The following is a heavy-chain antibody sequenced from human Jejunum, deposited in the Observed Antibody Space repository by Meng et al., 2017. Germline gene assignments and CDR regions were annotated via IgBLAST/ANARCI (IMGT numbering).Heavy chain of an antibody. CDR3: ARGWTPYSRGWYYFDF. CDR2: ISSGGTTI. J-gene: IGHJ4*02. Sequence: GGSLRLSCEASGFSFSDHYMSWIRQTPGKGPECVAYISSGGTTIYYAEAVKGRFTISRDNAKNSLYLQMNGLRAEDTAMYYCARGWTPYSRGWYYFDFWGQGNLVTVSS. D-gene: IGHD6-19*01. CDR1: GFSFSDHY. V-gene: IGHV3-11*01.